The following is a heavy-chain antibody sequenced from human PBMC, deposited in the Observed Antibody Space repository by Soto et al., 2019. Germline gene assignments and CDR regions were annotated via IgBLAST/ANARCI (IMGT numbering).Heavy chain of an antibody. J-gene: IGHJ6*02. V-gene: IGHV1-2*02. D-gene: IGHD1-20*01. Sequence: ASVKGSCKASGYTFTGYYMHWVRQAPGQGLEWMGWINPNSGGTNYAQKFQGRVTMTRDTSISTAYMELSRLRSDDTAVYYCARGSSITYYYYGMDVWGQGTTVTVSS. CDR3: ARGSSITYYYYGMDV. CDR2: INPNSGGT. CDR1: GYTFTGYY.